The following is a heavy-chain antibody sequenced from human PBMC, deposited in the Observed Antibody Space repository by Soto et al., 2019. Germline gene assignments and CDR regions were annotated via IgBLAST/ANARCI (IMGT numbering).Heavy chain of an antibody. D-gene: IGHD6-13*01. Sequence: GESLKISCKVSGYSFTSYWIGWVRQMPGKGLEWMGIIYPGDSDTRYSPSFQGQVTISADKSISTAYLQWSSLEASDTAMYYCARSIAAAGTGLFDYWGQGTLVTVSS. CDR1: GYSFTSYW. J-gene: IGHJ4*02. CDR3: ARSIAAAGTGLFDY. CDR2: IYPGDSDT. V-gene: IGHV5-51*01.